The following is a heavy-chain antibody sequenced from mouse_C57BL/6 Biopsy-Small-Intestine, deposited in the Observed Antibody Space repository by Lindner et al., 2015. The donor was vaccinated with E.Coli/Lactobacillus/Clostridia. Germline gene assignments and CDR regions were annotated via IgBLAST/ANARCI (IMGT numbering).Heavy chain of an antibody. CDR1: GYAFNSYL. V-gene: IGHV1-82*01. J-gene: IGHJ2*01. CDR3: ARATRDY. CDR2: IYPGSGDT. Sequence: VQLQESGPELVKPGASVRISCKASGYAFNSYLIEWVKQRPGQGLEWIGLIYPGSGDTKYNEKFKGKATLTADKSSSTAYMHLSSLTSEDSAVYFCARATRDYWGQGTTLTVSS.